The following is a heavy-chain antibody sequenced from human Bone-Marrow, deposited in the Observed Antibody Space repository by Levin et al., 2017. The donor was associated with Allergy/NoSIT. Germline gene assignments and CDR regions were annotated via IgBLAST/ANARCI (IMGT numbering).Heavy chain of an antibody. CDR1: GFSFSNYG. J-gene: IGHJ6*02. CDR2: ISFDGNKR. Sequence: PGESLKISCAASGFSFSNYGMHWVRQAPGKGLEWVALISFDGNKRNYADSVKGRLTISRDNSNNTLYLQKNSLRAEDTDLYYCEKDRGYQRLDKHLNYYYGMDVWGQGTPVTVSS. CDR3: EKDRGYQRLDKHLNYYYGMDV. D-gene: IGHD2-2*01. V-gene: IGHV3-30*18.